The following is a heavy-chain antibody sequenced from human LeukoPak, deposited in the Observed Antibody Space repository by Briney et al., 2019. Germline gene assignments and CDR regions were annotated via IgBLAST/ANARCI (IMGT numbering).Heavy chain of an antibody. V-gene: IGHV3-74*01. CDR1: GFTFSSYW. CDR2: IKNDGSST. Sequence: GGPLRLSCAASGFTFSSYWMHWVRQAPGKGLVWVSRIKNDGSSTYYADSVKGRLTISRDNAKNTLYLQMNSLRAEDTAVYYCARESYCGGGSCYSGRAFDIWGQGTMVTVSS. J-gene: IGHJ3*02. D-gene: IGHD2-15*01. CDR3: ARESYCGGGSCYSGRAFDI.